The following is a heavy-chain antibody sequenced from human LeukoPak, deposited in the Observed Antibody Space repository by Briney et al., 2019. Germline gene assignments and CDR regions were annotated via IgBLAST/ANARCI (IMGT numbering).Heavy chain of an antibody. D-gene: IGHD2-15*01. CDR3: ASTAAPGLYYYYYYMDV. J-gene: IGHJ6*03. CDR2: IYYSGST. Sequence: PSETLSLTCTVSGGSISSSSYYWGWIRQPPGKGLEWIGSIYYSGSTYYNPSLKSRVTISVDTSKNQFSLKLSSVTAADTAVYYCASTAAPGLYYYYYYMDVWGKGTTVTVSS. V-gene: IGHV4-39*01. CDR1: GGSISSSSYY.